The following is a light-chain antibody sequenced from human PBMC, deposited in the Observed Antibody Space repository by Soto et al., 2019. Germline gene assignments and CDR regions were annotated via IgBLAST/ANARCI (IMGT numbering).Light chain of an antibody. CDR1: SSNIGTYY. V-gene: IGLV1-47*02. J-gene: IGLJ2*01. CDR2: DNS. Sequence: QSVLTQPPSASGTPGQRVTISCSGSSSNIGTYYVYWYQQLPGTAPKLLMYDNSQRPSGFPDRFSGSKSGTSASLIISGLRSDDEADYDCASWDDSLTGCVFGGGTKVTVL. CDR3: ASWDDSLTGCV.